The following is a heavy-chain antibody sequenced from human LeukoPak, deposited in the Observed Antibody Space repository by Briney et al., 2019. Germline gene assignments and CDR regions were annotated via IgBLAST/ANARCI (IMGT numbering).Heavy chain of an antibody. Sequence: SETLSLTCTVSGYSISSGYYWGWIRQPPGKGLEWIGSIYHSGSTYYNPSLKSRVTISVDTSKNQFSLKLSSVTAADTAVYYRARIPGSIAVAEFDYWGQGTLVTVSS. CDR3: ARIPGSIAVAEFDY. V-gene: IGHV4-38-2*02. D-gene: IGHD6-19*01. CDR2: IYHSGST. J-gene: IGHJ4*02. CDR1: GYSISSGYY.